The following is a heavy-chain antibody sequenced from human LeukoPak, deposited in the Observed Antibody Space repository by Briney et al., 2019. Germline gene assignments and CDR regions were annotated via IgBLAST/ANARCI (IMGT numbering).Heavy chain of an antibody. D-gene: IGHD6-19*01. J-gene: IGHJ4*02. CDR3: ARDLVVAGTGFGY. CDR1: GFTFSNYW. CDR2: IKKDGSEK. Sequence: GGSLRLSCAASGFTFSNYWMSWVRQAPGKGLEWVANIKKDGSEKHYVDSVKGRFTISRDNAKKSLYLQMNSLRAEDTALYYCARDLVVAGTGFGYWGQGTLVTVSS. V-gene: IGHV3-7*03.